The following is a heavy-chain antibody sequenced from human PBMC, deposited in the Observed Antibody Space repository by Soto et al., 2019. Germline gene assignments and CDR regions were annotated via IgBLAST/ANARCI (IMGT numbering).Heavy chain of an antibody. V-gene: IGHV3-30-3*01. D-gene: IGHD3-16*01. J-gene: IGHJ4*02. Sequence: GGSLRLSCAASGFTFSSYAMHWVRQAPGKGLEWVAVITYNGSNKYYADSVKGRFTISRDNSKNTLYLQMNSLRAEDTAVYYCASPENTFGGVILWGQGTLVTVSS. CDR1: GFTFSSYA. CDR3: ASPENTFGGVIL. CDR2: ITYNGSNK.